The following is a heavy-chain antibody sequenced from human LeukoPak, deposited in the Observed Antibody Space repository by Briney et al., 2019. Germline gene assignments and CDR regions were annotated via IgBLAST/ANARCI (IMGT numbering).Heavy chain of an antibody. CDR3: ANDGYSGYGDFDY. CDR2: IWYDGSNK. J-gene: IGHJ4*02. Sequence: GGSLRLSCAASGFTFSSYGMHWVRQAPGKGLEWVAVIWYDGSNKYYADSVKGRFTISRDNSKNTLYLQMNSLRAEDTAVYYCANDGYSGYGDFDYWGQGTLVTVSS. CDR1: GFTFSSYG. D-gene: IGHD5-12*01. V-gene: IGHV3-30*02.